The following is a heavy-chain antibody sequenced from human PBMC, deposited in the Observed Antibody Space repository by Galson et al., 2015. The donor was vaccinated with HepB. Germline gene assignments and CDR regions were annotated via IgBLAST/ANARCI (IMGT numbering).Heavy chain of an antibody. CDR1: GYTFPSNY. CDR2: INPSGGST. Sequence: SVKVSCKASGYTFPSNYMHWVRQAPGQGLEWMGIINPSGGSTSSAQKFQGRVTMTRDTSTSTVYMELSSLRSEDTAVYYCARGYCTGGVCGPMDVWGKGTTVTVSS. J-gene: IGHJ6*03. D-gene: IGHD2-8*02. V-gene: IGHV1-46*03. CDR3: ARGYCTGGVCGPMDV.